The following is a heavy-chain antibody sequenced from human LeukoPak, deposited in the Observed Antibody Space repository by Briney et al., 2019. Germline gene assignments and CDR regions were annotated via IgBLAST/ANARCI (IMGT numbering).Heavy chain of an antibody. CDR2: VNYSGST. CDR3: ARGYFTVVTSYWYFDL. V-gene: IGHV4-34*01. D-gene: IGHD4-23*01. J-gene: IGHJ2*01. CDR1: GGSFSDFY. Sequence: SETLSLTCAVSGGSFSDFYWNWIRQPPGKGLEWIGEVNYSGSTYYNPSLKSRVIISVDTSKNQFSLKLSSVTAADTAVYYCARGYFTVVTSYWYFDLWGRGTLVTVSS.